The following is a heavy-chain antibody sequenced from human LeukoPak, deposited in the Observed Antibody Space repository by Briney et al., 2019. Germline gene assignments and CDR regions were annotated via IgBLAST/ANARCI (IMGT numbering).Heavy chain of an antibody. CDR1: GYTFTGYY. J-gene: IGHJ3*02. D-gene: IGHD6-19*01. CDR3: ARDAKQLLVGGAFDI. V-gene: IGHV1-2*02. Sequence: GASVKVSCKASGYTFTGYYMHWVRQAPGQGLEWMGWINPNSGGTNYAQKFQGRVTMTRDTSISTAYMELSRLRSDDTAVYYCARDAKQLLVGGAFDIWGQGTMVTVSS. CDR2: INPNSGGT.